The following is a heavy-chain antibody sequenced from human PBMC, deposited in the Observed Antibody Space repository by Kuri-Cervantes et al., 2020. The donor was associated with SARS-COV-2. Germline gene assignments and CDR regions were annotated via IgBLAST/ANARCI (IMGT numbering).Heavy chain of an antibody. Sequence: GESLKISCKGSGYSFTSYWIGWVRQMPGKGLEWMGIIYPGDSDTRYSPSFQGQVTISADKSISTAYLQWSSLKASDTAMYYCASTLNYYDSSGLDAFDIWGQGTMVTVSS. CDR2: IYPGDSDT. D-gene: IGHD3-22*01. CDR3: ASTLNYYDSSGLDAFDI. J-gene: IGHJ3*02. V-gene: IGHV5-51*01. CDR1: GYSFTSYW.